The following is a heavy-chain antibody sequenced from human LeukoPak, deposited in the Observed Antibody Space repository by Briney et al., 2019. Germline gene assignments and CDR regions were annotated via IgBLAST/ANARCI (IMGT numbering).Heavy chain of an antibody. CDR2: ISSSSTTT. CDR1: GFAFNDFY. D-gene: IGHD5-18*01. J-gene: IGHJ4*02. CDR3: AKVPRIQLWLPKGRNYYFDY. Sequence: PGGSLRLSCAASGFAFNDFYMSWLRQAPGKGLEWFSFISSSSTTTYYADSVKGRFTISRDNSKNTLYLQMNSLRAEDTAVYYCAKVPRIQLWLPKGRNYYFDYWGQGTLVTVSS. V-gene: IGHV3-11*04.